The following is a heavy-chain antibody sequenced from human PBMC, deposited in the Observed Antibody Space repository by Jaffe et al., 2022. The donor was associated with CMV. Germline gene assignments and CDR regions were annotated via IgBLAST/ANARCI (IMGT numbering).Heavy chain of an antibody. V-gene: IGHV3-7*01. CDR2: IKQDGSEK. CDR3: ARDGNYDSSDNQQGVDAFDI. Sequence: EVQLVESGGGLVQPGGSLRLSCAASGFTFSSYWMSWVRQAPGKGLEWVANIKQDGSEKYYVDSVKGRFTISRDNAKNSLYLQMNSLRAEDTAVYYCARDGNYDSSDNQQGVDAFDIWGQGTMVTVSS. D-gene: IGHD3-22*01. J-gene: IGHJ3*02. CDR1: GFTFSSYW.